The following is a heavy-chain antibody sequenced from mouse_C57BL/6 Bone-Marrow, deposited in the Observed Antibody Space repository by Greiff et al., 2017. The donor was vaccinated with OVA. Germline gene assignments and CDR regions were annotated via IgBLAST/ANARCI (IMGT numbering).Heavy chain of an antibody. J-gene: IGHJ4*01. CDR3: ARQGLSYAMDY. CDR1: GFTFSDYY. Sequence: EVNVVESGGCLVQPGGSLKLSCAASGFTFSDYYMYWVRQTPEKRLEWVAYISNGGGSTYYPDTVKGRFTISRDNAKNTLYLQMSRLKSEDTAMYYCARQGLSYAMDYWGQGTSVTVSS. V-gene: IGHV5-12*01. CDR2: ISNGGGST.